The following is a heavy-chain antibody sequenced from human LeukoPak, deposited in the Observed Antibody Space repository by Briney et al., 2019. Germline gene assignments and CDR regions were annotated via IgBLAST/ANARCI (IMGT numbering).Heavy chain of an antibody. CDR2: IHISGNT. CDR3: ARHRNGNNYGYDY. D-gene: IGHD4-17*01. J-gene: IGHJ4*02. CDR1: GGSFSGYY. Sequence: PSETLSLTCAVYGGSFSGYYWSWIRQPPGKGLEWIGFIHISGNTNYNPSLKSRVAISVDTSKNQFSLKLSSVTAADTAVYYCARHRNGNNYGYDYWGQGTLVTVSS. V-gene: IGHV4-4*09.